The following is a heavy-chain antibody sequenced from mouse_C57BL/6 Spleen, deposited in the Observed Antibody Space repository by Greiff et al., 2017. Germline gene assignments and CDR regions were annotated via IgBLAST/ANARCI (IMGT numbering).Heavy chain of an antibody. D-gene: IGHD1-1*01. CDR2: ILPGSGST. CDR1: GYTFTGYW. Sequence: QVQLKQSGAELMKPGASVKLSCKATGYTFTGYWIEWVKQRPGHGLEWIGEILPGSGSTNYNEKFKGKATFTADTSSNTAYMQLSSLTTEDSAIYYCARWGFITTVVAPFDYWGQGTTLTVSS. V-gene: IGHV1-9*01. J-gene: IGHJ2*01. CDR3: ARWGFITTVVAPFDY.